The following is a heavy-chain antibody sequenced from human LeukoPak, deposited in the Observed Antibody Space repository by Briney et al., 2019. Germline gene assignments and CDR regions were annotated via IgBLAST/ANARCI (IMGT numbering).Heavy chain of an antibody. D-gene: IGHD3-10*01. Sequence: PSETLSLTCTVSGGSISSSSYYWGWIRQPPGKGLEWIGSIYYSGSTYYNPSLNSRVTISVDTSKNQFSLKLSSVTAADTAVYYCARPYYYGSGSPYLDWGQGTLVTVSS. CDR2: IYYSGST. CDR1: GGSISSSSYY. V-gene: IGHV4-39*01. J-gene: IGHJ4*02. CDR3: ARPYYYGSGSPYLD.